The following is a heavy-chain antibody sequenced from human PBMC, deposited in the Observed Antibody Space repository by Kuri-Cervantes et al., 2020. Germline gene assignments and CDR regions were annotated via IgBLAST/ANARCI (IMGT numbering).Heavy chain of an antibody. CDR3: AKVVGDSSGSWFDY. CDR1: GFTFSSYW. Sequence: LSLTCAASGFTFSSYWMTWVRQAPGKGLEWVANIKHDGSEKHYVDSVKGRFTISRDNSKNTLYLQMNSLRAEDTAVYYCAKVVGDSSGSWFDYWGQGTLVTVSS. V-gene: IGHV3-7*01. CDR2: IKHDGSEK. J-gene: IGHJ4*02. D-gene: IGHD3-22*01.